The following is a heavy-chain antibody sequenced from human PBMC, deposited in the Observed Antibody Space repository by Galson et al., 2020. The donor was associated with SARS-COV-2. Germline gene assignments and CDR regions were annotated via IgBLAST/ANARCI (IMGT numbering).Heavy chain of an antibody. CDR2: TYYRSKWYN. Sequence: SQTLSLTCAISGDRVSSNSAAWNWIRQSPSRGLEWLGRTYYRSKWYNDYAVAVKSRITINPDTSKNQFSLQLNSVTPEDTAVYYCAREVAAAGTRGYYYYMDVWGKGTTVTVAS. D-gene: IGHD6-13*01. CDR1: GDRVSSNSAA. CDR3: AREVAAAGTRGYYYYMDV. J-gene: IGHJ6*03. V-gene: IGHV6-1*01.